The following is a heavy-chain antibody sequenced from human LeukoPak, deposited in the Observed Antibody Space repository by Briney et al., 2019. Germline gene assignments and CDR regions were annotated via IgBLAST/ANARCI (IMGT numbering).Heavy chain of an antibody. CDR1: GFTFSSYA. CDR3: AKDFGTIFGVVIPYYMDV. CDR2: ISYDGSNK. D-gene: IGHD3-3*01. Sequence: GGSLRLSCAASGFTFSSYAMHWVRQAPGKGLEWVAVISYDGSNKYYADSVKGRFTISRDNSKNTLYLQMNSLRAEDTAVYYCAKDFGTIFGVVIPYYMDVWGKGATVTVSS. V-gene: IGHV3-30-3*01. J-gene: IGHJ6*03.